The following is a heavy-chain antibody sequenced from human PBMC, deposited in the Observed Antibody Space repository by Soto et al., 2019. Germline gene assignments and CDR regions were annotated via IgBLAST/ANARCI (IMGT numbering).Heavy chain of an antibody. Sequence: PGGSLRLSCAASGFTFSDYYMSWIRQAPGKGLEWVSYISSSGSTIYYADSVKGRFTISRDNAKNSLYLQMNSLRAEDTAVYYCARCRSADDSSGPIDYWGQGTLVTVSS. CDR3: ARCRSADDSSGPIDY. D-gene: IGHD3-22*01. CDR2: ISSSGSTI. J-gene: IGHJ4*02. V-gene: IGHV3-11*01. CDR1: GFTFSDYY.